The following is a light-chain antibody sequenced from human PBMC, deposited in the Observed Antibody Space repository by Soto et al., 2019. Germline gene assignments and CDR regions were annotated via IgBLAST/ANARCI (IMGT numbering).Light chain of an antibody. Sequence: IQMTQSPSSLSASPGDSVTITCRASQDIGNFLAWYQQKPGTVAKLLIYGASTLHSGVPSRFSGSGSETNFTLTIASLHAEDAASYYCQKYNSAPLTFGGGTKVEIK. CDR2: GAS. CDR1: QDIGNF. V-gene: IGKV1-27*01. J-gene: IGKJ4*01. CDR3: QKYNSAPLT.